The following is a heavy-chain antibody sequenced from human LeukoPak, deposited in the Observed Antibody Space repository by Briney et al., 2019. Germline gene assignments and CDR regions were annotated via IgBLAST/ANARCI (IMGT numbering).Heavy chain of an antibody. J-gene: IGHJ4*02. CDR2: IYHTGSA. D-gene: IGHD1-26*01. V-gene: IGHV4-38-2*01. CDR3: ARLGIVGATVDY. Sequence: SETLSLTCSVSGYSFTSGHYWGWIRQPPGKGLEWIANIYHTGSAHYNPSLKSRVTISVDTSKNQFSLKLSSVTAADTAVYYCARLGIVGATVDYWGQGTLVTVSS. CDR1: GYSFTSGHY.